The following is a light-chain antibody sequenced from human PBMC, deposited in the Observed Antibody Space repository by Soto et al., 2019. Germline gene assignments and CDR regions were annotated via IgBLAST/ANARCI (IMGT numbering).Light chain of an antibody. J-gene: IGKJ3*01. Sequence: DIQMTQSPSSLSASVGDRVTITCQASQDISNYLNWYQQKPGKAPKLLIYDASNLETGVPSRFSGSGSGTDFTFTISSLQPEDIATYYCQQYDNLPPPLGRGTKVDIK. CDR1: QDISNY. V-gene: IGKV1-33*01. CDR2: DAS. CDR3: QQYDNLPPP.